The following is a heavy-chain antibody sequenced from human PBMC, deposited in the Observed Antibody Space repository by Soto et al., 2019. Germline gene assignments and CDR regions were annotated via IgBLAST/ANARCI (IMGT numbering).Heavy chain of an antibody. Sequence: QVQLVESGGGLVKPGGSLRLSCAASGFTFSDYYMNWIHQAPGKGPEWVSYISSSGSTIYYADSVKGRFTISRDNAKNSLYLQMNSLRAEDTAVYYCARAVAAAGYYYYYYYYMDVWGKGTTVTVSS. CDR1: GFTFSDYY. CDR3: ARAVAAAGYYYYYYYYMDV. J-gene: IGHJ6*03. D-gene: IGHD6-13*01. V-gene: IGHV3-11*01. CDR2: ISSSGSTI.